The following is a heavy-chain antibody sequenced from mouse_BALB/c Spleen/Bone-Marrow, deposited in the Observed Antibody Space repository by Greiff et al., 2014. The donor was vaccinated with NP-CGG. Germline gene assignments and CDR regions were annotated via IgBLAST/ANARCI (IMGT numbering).Heavy chain of an antibody. CDR3: AGWGYNSSPYALDY. V-gene: IGHV1S56*01. D-gene: IGHD2-5*01. CDR1: GYTFTSYD. CDR2: IYPGVGST. J-gene: IGHJ4*01. Sequence: QVQLQQPGPEVVKPGALVKISCKASGYTFTSYDINWVKQRPGQGLEWIGWIYPGVGSTKYNEKFRGKATLTADKSSSTAYMHLSSLTSENSAVYFCAGWGYNSSPYALDYWGQGTSVTVSS.